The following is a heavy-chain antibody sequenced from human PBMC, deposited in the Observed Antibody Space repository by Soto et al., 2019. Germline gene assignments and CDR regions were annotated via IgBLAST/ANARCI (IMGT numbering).Heavy chain of an antibody. CDR2: IIPILGIA. CDR1: GGTLSSYT. CDR3: ARDYGVRPNYDAXDI. V-gene: IGHV1-69*04. J-gene: IGHJ3*02. D-gene: IGHD4-17*01. Sequence: ASVKVSCKASGGTLSSYTISWVRQAPGQGLEWMGRIIPILGIANYAQKFQGRVTITADKSTSTAYMELSSLRSEDTAVYYCARDYGVRPNYDAXDIWGQGTMVTVSS.